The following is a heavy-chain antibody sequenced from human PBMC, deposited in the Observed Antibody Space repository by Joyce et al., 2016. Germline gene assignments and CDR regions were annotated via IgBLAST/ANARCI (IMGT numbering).Heavy chain of an antibody. J-gene: IGHJ4*02. V-gene: IGHV4-39*07. D-gene: IGHD3-3*01. CDR2: IYYSGTT. Sequence: QLQMQESGPGLVKPSETLSLTCAVSGGSISDSTYHWGWIRQSPGKGLEWIGNIYYSGTTYYRPSLQSRVALSVDTSKNQFSLRLSSVTAADSAVYFCARGVDFWSGYFDYWGQGTLVTVSS. CDR3: ARGVDFWSGYFDY. CDR1: GGSISDSTYH.